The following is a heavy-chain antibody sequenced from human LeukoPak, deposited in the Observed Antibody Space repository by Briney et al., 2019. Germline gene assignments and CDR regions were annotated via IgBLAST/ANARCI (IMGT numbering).Heavy chain of an antibody. CDR2: ISANGGST. CDR1: GFSFTTYA. J-gene: IGHJ3*02. V-gene: IGHV3-64*01. Sequence: YPGGSLRLSCTASGFSFTTYAMIWVRQAPGMGLEYVSTISANGGSTYYANSVKGRFTISRDRSKSTVYIQMGSLRAEDMAVYYCARDGGYYSSSHDAFEIWGQGKMVTVSS. CDR3: ARDGGYYSSSHDAFEI. D-gene: IGHD3-22*01.